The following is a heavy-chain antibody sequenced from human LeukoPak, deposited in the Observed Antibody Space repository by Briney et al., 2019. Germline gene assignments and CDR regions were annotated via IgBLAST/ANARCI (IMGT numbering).Heavy chain of an antibody. CDR3: ARGYSSGWYVY. D-gene: IGHD6-19*01. CDR2: INHSGST. Sequence: PSETLSLTCAVYGGSFSGYYWSWIRQPPGKGLEWIGEINHSGSTNYNPSLKSRVTISVDTSKNQFSLKLSSVTAADTAVYYCARGYSSGWYVYWGQGTLVTVSS. J-gene: IGHJ4*02. CDR1: GGSFSGYY. V-gene: IGHV4-34*01.